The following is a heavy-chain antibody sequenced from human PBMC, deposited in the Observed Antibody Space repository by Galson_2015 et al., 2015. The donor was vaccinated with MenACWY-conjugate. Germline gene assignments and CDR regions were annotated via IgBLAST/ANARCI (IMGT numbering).Heavy chain of an antibody. Sequence: SVKVSCKASGGTFSSYAISWVRQAPGQGLEWMGGIIPIFGTANYAQKFQGRVTITADKSTSTAYMELNSLRSEDTAVYYCARETNVAAAGWSYFDYWGQGTLVTVSS. CDR2: IIPIFGTA. D-gene: IGHD6-13*01. J-gene: IGHJ4*02. CDR1: GGTFSSYA. V-gene: IGHV1-69*06. CDR3: ARETNVAAAGWSYFDY.